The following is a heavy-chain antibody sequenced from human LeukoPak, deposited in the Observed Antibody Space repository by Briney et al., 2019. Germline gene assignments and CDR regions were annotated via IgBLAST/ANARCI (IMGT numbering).Heavy chain of an antibody. V-gene: IGHV3-7*01. CDR2: IKQDGSEK. J-gene: IGHJ4*02. CDR3: ARDKIVGATNLDY. D-gene: IGHD1-26*01. Sequence: GGSLRPSCAASGFTFSSYWMSGVRQAPGKGVEWVANIKQDGSEKYYVDSVQARFAISRDNAKNSLYLQMNSLRAEDTAVYYCARDKIVGATNLDYWGQGTLVTVSS. CDR1: GFTFSSYW.